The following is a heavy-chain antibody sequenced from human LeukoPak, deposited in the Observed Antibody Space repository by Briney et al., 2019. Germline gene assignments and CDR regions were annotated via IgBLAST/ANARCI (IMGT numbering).Heavy chain of an antibody. Sequence: GGSLRLSCAASGXPFGSYAMTWVRQAPGKGLESVSVITDAADTYYADYVKGRFTISRDNSQNTDHLQMDNLRVDYTAVYYSAKVDYWSPENYLDSWGQGTLVTVSS. CDR2: ITDAADT. J-gene: IGHJ4*02. CDR1: GXPFGSYA. CDR3: AKVDYWSPENYLDS. V-gene: IGHV3-23*01. D-gene: IGHD1-1*01.